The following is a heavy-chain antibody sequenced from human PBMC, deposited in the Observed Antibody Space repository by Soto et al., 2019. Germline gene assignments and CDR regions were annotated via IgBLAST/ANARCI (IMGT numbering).Heavy chain of an antibody. V-gene: IGHV4-59*01. CDR3: ARGSSDRLLPVEV. CDR1: GDSIRNYY. Sequence: PSEILSLTCNVSGDSIRNYYWNWIRQTPGKGLEWIGYIYYTGSTNYNPSLESRVNIFIDKSKTHFSLKLNSVTAADTGVYFCARGSSDRLLPVEVWGRGTTVTVSS. CDR2: IYYTGST. D-gene: IGHD6-25*01. J-gene: IGHJ6*02.